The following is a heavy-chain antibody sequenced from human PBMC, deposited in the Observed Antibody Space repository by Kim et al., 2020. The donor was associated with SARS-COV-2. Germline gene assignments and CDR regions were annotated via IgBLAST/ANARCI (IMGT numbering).Heavy chain of an antibody. V-gene: IGHV1-8*01. CDR1: GDTFSSYE. CDR3: ATNPRKNTGP. Sequence: ASVKVSCKSSGDTFSSYEINWVRQATGQGLEWLGWMNPNSGKTGYSERFQGRIILSRNISISTAYMELSSLTSQDTAVYYCATNPRKNTGPWGRGTVVTV. J-gene: IGHJ1*01. CDR2: MNPNSGKT.